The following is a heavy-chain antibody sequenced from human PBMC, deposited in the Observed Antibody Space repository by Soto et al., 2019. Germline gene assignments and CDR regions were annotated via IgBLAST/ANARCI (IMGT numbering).Heavy chain of an antibody. CDR3: ATTVTTFYPFDY. Sequence: QLQLQESGPGLVKPSETLSLTCTVSGGSISSSSYYWGWIRQPPGKGLEWIGSIYYSGSTSYNPSLKCRVTISVDTSKNQFSLKMSSVTAADTAVYYCATTVTTFYPFDYWGHGTLFTVSS. V-gene: IGHV4-39*01. D-gene: IGHD4-17*01. J-gene: IGHJ4*01. CDR2: IYYSGST. CDR1: GGSISSSSYY.